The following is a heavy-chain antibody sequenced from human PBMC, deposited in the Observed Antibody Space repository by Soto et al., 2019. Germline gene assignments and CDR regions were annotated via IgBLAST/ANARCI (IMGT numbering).Heavy chain of an antibody. CDR2: IYSTGTT. D-gene: IGHD6-13*01. V-gene: IGHV4-4*07. CDR3: VRDRADFSSTYYHYFSV. Sequence: SETLSLTCTVSGTSVRHFYWSWIRQSAGKGLEWIGRIYSTGTTNFNPSLKSRLTMSMDMSKNQVSLNLTPVTAADTAVYYCVRDRADFSSTYYHYFSVWGRGTLVTVSS. CDR1: GTSVRHFY. J-gene: IGHJ2*01.